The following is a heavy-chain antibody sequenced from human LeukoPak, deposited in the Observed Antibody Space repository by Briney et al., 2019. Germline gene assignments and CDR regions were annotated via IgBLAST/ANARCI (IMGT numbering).Heavy chain of an antibody. D-gene: IGHD3-10*01. CDR2: IIPIFGTA. Sequence: ASVKVSCKASGGTFSSYAISWVRQAPGQGLEWMGRIIPIFGTANYAQKFQGRVTITTDESTSTAYTELSSPRSEDTAVYYCARVSKEYYGSGSLDYWGQGTLVTVSS. CDR1: GGTFSSYA. CDR3: ARVSKEYYGSGSLDY. V-gene: IGHV1-69*05. J-gene: IGHJ4*02.